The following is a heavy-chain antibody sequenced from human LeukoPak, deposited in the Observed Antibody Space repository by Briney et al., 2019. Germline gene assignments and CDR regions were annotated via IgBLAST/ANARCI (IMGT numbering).Heavy chain of an antibody. J-gene: IGHJ4*02. CDR1: GFTFSNYA. Sequence: GGSLRLSCAASGFTFSNYAMYWVRQAPGKGLAWVAFTTYDESDKYYADSVKGRFTISRDNSKNTLYLQMNSLRAEDTAVYYCAKIGPRIQLWTADYWGQGTLVTVSS. CDR3: AKIGPRIQLWTADY. V-gene: IGHV3-30*02. D-gene: IGHD5-18*01. CDR2: TTYDESDK.